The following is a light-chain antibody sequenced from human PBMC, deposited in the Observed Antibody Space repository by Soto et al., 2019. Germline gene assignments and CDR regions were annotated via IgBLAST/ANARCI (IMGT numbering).Light chain of an antibody. CDR2: EVS. V-gene: IGLV2-14*03. J-gene: IGLJ1*01. CDR1: SSDVGGYNY. Sequence: QSVLTQPASVSGSPGQSITISCTGTSSDVGGYNYVSWYQQHPGKGLKLMIYEVSNRPSGVSNRFSGSKSGNTATPTISGLQAEDEADYYCSSYTSTTTRVFGTGTKVTVL. CDR3: SSYTSTTTRV.